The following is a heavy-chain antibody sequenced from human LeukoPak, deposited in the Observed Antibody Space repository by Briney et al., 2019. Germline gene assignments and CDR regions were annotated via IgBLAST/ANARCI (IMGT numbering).Heavy chain of an antibody. V-gene: IGHV1-18*01. Sequence: ASVKVSFKASGYTFTSYGISWVRQAPGQGLEWMGWISAYNGNTNYAQKLQGRVTMTTDTSTSTAYMELRSLRSDDTAVYYCARAPLVGGCSSTSCPLFDYWGQGTLVTVSS. D-gene: IGHD2-2*01. CDR3: ARAPLVGGCSSTSCPLFDY. CDR2: ISAYNGNT. CDR1: GYTFTSYG. J-gene: IGHJ4*02.